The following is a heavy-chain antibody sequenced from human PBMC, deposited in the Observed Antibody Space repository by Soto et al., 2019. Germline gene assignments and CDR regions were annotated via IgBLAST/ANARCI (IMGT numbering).Heavy chain of an antibody. Sequence: GGSLRLSCAASGFTFSNAWMSWVRQAPGKGLEWVGRIKSKTDGGTTDYAAPVKGRFTISRDDSKNTLYLQMNSLKTEDTAVYYCTTDLGYSSGWPLDYWGQGTLVTVSS. D-gene: IGHD6-19*01. CDR2: IKSKTDGGTT. J-gene: IGHJ4*02. CDR3: TTDLGYSSGWPLDY. CDR1: GFTFSNAW. V-gene: IGHV3-15*01.